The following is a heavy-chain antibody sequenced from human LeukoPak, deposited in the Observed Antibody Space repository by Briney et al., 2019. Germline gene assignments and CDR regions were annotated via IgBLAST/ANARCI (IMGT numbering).Heavy chain of an antibody. V-gene: IGHV3-30*03. Sequence: GGSLRLSCAASGFTFSSYGMHWVRQAPGKGLEWVAVISYDGSNKYYADSVKGRFTISRDNSKNTLYLQMNSLRAEDTAVYYCATDSSGHYPTEFDYWGQGTLVTVSS. D-gene: IGHD3-22*01. CDR2: ISYDGSNK. J-gene: IGHJ4*02. CDR1: GFTFSSYG. CDR3: ATDSSGHYPTEFDY.